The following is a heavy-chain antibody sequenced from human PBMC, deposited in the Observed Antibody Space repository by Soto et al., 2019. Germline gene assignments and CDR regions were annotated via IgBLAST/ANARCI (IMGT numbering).Heavy chain of an antibody. Sequence: QVQVVESGGGVVQPGGSLRLSCTTSGFTFTSYTMHWVRQSPGKGLEWIGEVSLAGRNHYNPSLQSRVTISLDESKNQFSLILTSVTVADAAIYYCARGFQYWLPTFDWGRGTVVTVS. D-gene: IGHD3-10*01. CDR3: ARGFQYWLPTFD. CDR2: VSLAGRN. J-gene: IGHJ4*02. V-gene: IGHV4-59*03. CDR1: GFTFTSYT.